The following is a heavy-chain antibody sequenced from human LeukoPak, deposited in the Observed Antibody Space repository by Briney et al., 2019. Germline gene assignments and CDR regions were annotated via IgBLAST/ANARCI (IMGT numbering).Heavy chain of an antibody. D-gene: IGHD1-1*01. Sequence: GGSLRLSCAASGFTLDDYGMSWVRQAPGKGLEWVSGINWNGGITGYADSVKGRFTISRDNAKNSLYLQMNSLRAEDTAVYYCARGTTGTTGFDYWGQGTLVTVSS. CDR3: ARGTTGTTGFDY. CDR1: GFTLDDYG. V-gene: IGHV3-20*04. CDR2: INWNGGIT. J-gene: IGHJ4*02.